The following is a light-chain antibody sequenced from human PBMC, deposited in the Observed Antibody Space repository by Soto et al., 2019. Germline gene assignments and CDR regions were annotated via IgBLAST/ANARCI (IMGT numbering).Light chain of an antibody. CDR2: YDS. CDR3: QVWDSSSDHVI. CDR1: NIGIKS. J-gene: IGLJ2*01. Sequence: SSELTQPPSVSVAPGKTARITCGGDNIGIKSVHWYQQKPGQAPVLVIYYDSNRPSGIPERFSGSNSGNTATLTISRVEAGDEADYCCQVWDSSSDHVIFGGGTQLTVL. V-gene: IGLV3-21*01.